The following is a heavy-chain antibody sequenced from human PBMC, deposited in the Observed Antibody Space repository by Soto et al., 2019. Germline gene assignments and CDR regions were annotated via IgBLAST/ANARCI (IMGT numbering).Heavy chain of an antibody. J-gene: IGHJ2*01. CDR1: GGSTSPSGYY. D-gene: IGHD2-2*01. CDR2: IYYSGST. Sequence: SETLCLSCTVSGGSTSPSGYYGGWIRQPPGKGLEWIGSIYYSGSTYYNPSLKSRVTISVDTSKNQFSLKLSSVTAADTAVYYCAVGYCISTSCQLSWYFDLWGRGPLVTVS. CDR3: AVGYCISTSCQLSWYFDL. V-gene: IGHV4-39*01.